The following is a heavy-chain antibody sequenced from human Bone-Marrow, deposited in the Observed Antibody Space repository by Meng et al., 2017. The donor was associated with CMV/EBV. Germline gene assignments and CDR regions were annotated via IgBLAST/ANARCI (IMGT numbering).Heavy chain of an antibody. CDR1: GGSISSYY. CDR2: IYYSGST. Sequence: GSLRLSCTVSGGSISSYYWSWIRQPPGKGLEWIGYIYYSGSTNYNPSLKSRVTISVDTSKNQFSLKLSSVTAADTAVYYCARGGGIVVVPAAIREKEFDPWVQGPLVTVPS. J-gene: IGHJ5*02. V-gene: IGHV4-59*01. D-gene: IGHD2-2*02. CDR3: ARGGGIVVVPAAIREKEFDP.